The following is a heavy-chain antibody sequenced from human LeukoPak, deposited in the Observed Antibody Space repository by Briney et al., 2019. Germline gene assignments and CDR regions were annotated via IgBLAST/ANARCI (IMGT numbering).Heavy chain of an antibody. CDR1: GGSIKSYH. CDR3: ARHQEVEMATNDAFDI. V-gene: IGHV4-59*08. CDR2: IYYSGST. Sequence: SETLSLTCAVSGGSIKSYHWTWIRQPPGKGLEWIGYIYYSGSTNYNPSLKSRVTISVDTSKNQFSLKLSSVTAADTAVYYCARHQEVEMATNDAFDIWGQGTMVTVSS. J-gene: IGHJ3*02. D-gene: IGHD5-12*01.